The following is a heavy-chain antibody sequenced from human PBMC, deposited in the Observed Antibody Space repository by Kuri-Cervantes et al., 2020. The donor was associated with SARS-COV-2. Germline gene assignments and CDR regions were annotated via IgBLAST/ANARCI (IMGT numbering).Heavy chain of an antibody. CDR3: ARGYSSGLRPYDAFDI. V-gene: IGHV1-69*13. J-gene: IGHJ3*02. CDR1: GGSFSSYA. Sequence: SVKVSCKASGGSFSSYAISWVRQAPGQGLEWMGGIIPIFGTANYAQKFQGRVTITADESTSTAYMELSSLRSEDTAVYYCARGYSSGLRPYDAFDIWGQGTMVTVSS. CDR2: IIPIFGTA. D-gene: IGHD6-19*01.